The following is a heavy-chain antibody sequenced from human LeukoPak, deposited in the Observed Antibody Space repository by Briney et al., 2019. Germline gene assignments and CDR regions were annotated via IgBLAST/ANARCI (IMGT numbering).Heavy chain of an antibody. CDR1: GGSIDSYY. Sequence: PSETLSLTCTVSGGSIDSYYWSWIRKPPRKGLEWNGYIYYTGSTEYHPSLKSRVTISLDTSKKQFSLKLTSVTAADTAVYYCARVYQSAEYYFDYWGQGNLVSVSS. J-gene: IGHJ4*02. V-gene: IGHV4-59*01. CDR3: ARVYQSAEYYFDY. D-gene: IGHD2-2*01. CDR2: IYYTGST.